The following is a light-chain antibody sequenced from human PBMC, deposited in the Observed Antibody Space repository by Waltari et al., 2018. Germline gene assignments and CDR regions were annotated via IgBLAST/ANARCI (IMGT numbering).Light chain of an antibody. CDR2: EVS. Sequence: QSALTQPPSASGSPGQSVPIPCTGTSSHIGGYKYVSWYRQHPGKGPKLLIYEVSKRPSGVPNRFSGSKSGNTASLTVSGLQAEDEADYYCSSYAGSNNLVFGTGTKVTVL. CDR3: SSYAGSNNLV. V-gene: IGLV2-8*01. J-gene: IGLJ1*01. CDR1: SSHIGGYKY.